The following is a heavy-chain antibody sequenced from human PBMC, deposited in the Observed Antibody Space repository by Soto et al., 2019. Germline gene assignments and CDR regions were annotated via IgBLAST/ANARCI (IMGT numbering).Heavy chain of an antibody. CDR2: IYPGDSDT. D-gene: IGHD2-21*02. CDR3: AIIHCGGDCYSGHFDY. J-gene: IGHJ4*02. V-gene: IGHV5-51*01. CDR1: GYIFTSYW. Sequence: GESLKISCKGSGYIFTSYWIGWVRQMPGKGLEWMGIIYPGDSDTRYSPSFQGQVTISADKSISTAYLQWSSLKASDTAMYYCAIIHCGGDCYSGHFDYWGQGTLVTVSS.